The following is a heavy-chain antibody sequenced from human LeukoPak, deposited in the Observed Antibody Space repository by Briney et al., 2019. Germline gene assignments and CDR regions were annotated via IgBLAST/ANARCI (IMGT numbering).Heavy chain of an antibody. CDR2: INPNSGDT. CDR1: GYTFTGYH. V-gene: IGHV1-2*02. J-gene: IGHJ5*02. Sequence: GASVKVSCKASGYTFTGYHMHWVRQAPGQGLEWMGWINPNSGDTNYAQKFQGRVTMTRDTSISTAYMELSRLRSDDTAVYYCARVAVEMASWFDPWGQGTPLTVSS. D-gene: IGHD5-24*01. CDR3: ARVAVEMASWFDP.